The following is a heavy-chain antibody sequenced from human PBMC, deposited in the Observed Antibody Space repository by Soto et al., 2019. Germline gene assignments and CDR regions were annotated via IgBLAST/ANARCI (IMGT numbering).Heavy chain of an antibody. J-gene: IGHJ4*02. CDR2: ISYDGSNK. CDR1: GFTFSSYA. Sequence: QVQLVESGGGVVQPGRSLRLSCVASGFTFSSYAMHWVRQAPGKGLEWVAVISYDGSNKYYADSVKGQFTISRDNSKNTLYVQMNSLRAEDTSVYYCARAVSSSWGFDYWGQGTLVTVSS. CDR3: ARAVSSSWGFDY. D-gene: IGHD6-13*01. V-gene: IGHV3-30*04.